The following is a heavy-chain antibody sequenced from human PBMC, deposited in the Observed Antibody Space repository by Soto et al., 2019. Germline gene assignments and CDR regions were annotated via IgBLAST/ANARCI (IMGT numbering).Heavy chain of an antibody. Sequence: QVQLVQSGGEVKKPGASVKVSCKTSGYSFTTYGISWVRQAPGQGLEWMGWISGYNGNTHYAQKFQGRVSMTTNTSTSTGYRELRSRRSDDRAVYYCAREGPAPYYYYGMDVWGQGTTVTVSS. V-gene: IGHV1-18*01. CDR2: ISGYNGNT. CDR1: GYSFTTYG. CDR3: AREGPAPYYYYGMDV. J-gene: IGHJ6*02.